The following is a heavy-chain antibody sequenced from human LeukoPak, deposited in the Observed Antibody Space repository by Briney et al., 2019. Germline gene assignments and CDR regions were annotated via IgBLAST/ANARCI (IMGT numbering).Heavy chain of an antibody. Sequence: SVKVSCKASGGTFSSYAISWVRQAPGQGLEWMGGIIPIFGTANYAQKFQGRVTITTDESTSTAYMELSSLRSEDTAVYYCARTNYDSSGHFDYWGQGTLVTVSS. D-gene: IGHD3-22*01. V-gene: IGHV1-69*05. CDR1: GGTFSSYA. CDR3: ARTNYDSSGHFDY. CDR2: IIPIFGTA. J-gene: IGHJ4*02.